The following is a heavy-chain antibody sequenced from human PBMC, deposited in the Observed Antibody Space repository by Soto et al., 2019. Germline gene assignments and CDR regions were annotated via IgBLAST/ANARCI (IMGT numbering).Heavy chain of an antibody. D-gene: IGHD4-17*01. CDR1: GFTFSSYD. V-gene: IGHV3-13*01. CDR2: IGTAGDT. J-gene: IGHJ6*04. CDR3: AREGGYGEMDV. Sequence: GGSLRLSCAASGFTFSSYDMHWVRQATGKGLEWVSAIGTAGDTYYPGSVKGRFTISRENAKNSLYLQMNSLRAGDTAVYYCAREGGYGEMDVWGKGTTVTVSS.